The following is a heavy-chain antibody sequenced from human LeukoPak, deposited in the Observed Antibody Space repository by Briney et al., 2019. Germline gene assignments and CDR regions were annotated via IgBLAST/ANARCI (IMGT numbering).Heavy chain of an antibody. CDR2: INHSGST. J-gene: IGHJ3*02. Sequence: SETLSLTCAVYGGSFSGYYWSWIRQPPGKGLEWIGEINHSGSTNYNPSLKSRVTISVDTSKNQFSLKLSSVTAADTAVYYCARDLIRAPSNKIVAYAFDIWGQGTMVTVSS. V-gene: IGHV4-34*01. CDR3: ARDLIRAPSNKIVAYAFDI. CDR1: GGSFSGYY. D-gene: IGHD2/OR15-2a*01.